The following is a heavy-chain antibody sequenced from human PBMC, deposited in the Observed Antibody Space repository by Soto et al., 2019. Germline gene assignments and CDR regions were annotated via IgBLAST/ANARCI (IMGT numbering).Heavy chain of an antibody. Sequence: QVHLVQSGGEVKKPGASVKVSCKASGYRFTSSGFSWVRQAPGQGLEWMGWISAYNCNTLYAQKFKGRVTMTTDTSTSTAYMELGSLRSDDTAVYYCATDPYCGSAPGCSALDAWGQGTTVTVSS. CDR3: ATDPYCGSAPGCSALDA. CDR1: GYRFTSSG. D-gene: IGHD2-21*01. J-gene: IGHJ6*02. CDR2: ISAYNCNT. V-gene: IGHV1-18*04.